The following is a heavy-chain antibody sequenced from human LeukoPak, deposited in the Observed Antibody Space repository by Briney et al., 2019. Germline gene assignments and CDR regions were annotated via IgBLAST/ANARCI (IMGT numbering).Heavy chain of an antibody. CDR2: INLSGST. J-gene: IGHJ4*02. Sequence: SETLSLTCAVYGGSFSGYYWSWIRQPPGKGLEWIGEINLSGSTNYNPSLKSRVTISVDTSKNQFSLKLSSVTAADTAVYYCARVALYGSDPGNWGQGTLVTVSS. CDR1: GGSFSGYY. V-gene: IGHV4-34*01. CDR3: ARVALYGSDPGN. D-gene: IGHD3-10*01.